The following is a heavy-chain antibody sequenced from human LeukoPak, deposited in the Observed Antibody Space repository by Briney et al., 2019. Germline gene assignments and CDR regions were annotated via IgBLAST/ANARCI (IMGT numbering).Heavy chain of an antibody. CDR3: AKVGGCSGGSCKEYYYGMDV. CDR1: GVTFSSYV. V-gene: IGHV3-9*01. Sequence: GGSLRLSCEASGVTFSSYVMSWVRQAPGKGLEWVSGISWNSGSIGYADSVKGRFTISRDNAKNSLYLQMNSLRAEDTALYYCAKVGGCSGGSCKEYYYGMDVWGQGTTVTVSS. J-gene: IGHJ6*02. CDR2: ISWNSGSI. D-gene: IGHD2-15*01.